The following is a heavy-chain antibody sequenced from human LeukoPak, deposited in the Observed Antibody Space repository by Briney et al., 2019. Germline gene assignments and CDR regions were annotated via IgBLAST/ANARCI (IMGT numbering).Heavy chain of an antibody. J-gene: IGHJ5*02. D-gene: IGHD2-2*03. CDR1: GGSISGYY. V-gene: IGHV4-59*01. Sequence: SETLSLTCTVSGGSISGYYWSWIRQPPGKGLEWIGYIYYSGSTNYNPSLKSRVTISVDTSKNQFSLKLSSVTAADTAVYYCARDLDMDWFDPWGQGTLVTVSS. CDR2: IYYSGST. CDR3: ARDLDMDWFDP.